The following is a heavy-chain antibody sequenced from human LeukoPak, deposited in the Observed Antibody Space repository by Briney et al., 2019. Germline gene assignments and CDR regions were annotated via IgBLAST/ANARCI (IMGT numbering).Heavy chain of an antibody. CDR2: IVVGSGNT. J-gene: IGHJ2*01. Sequence: SVKVSCKASGFTFTSSAMQWVRQARGQRLEWIGWIVVGSGNTNYAQKFQERVTITRDMSTSTAYMELSSLRSEDTAVYYCAADRTSSWYRYWYFDLWGRGTLVTVSS. V-gene: IGHV1-58*02. D-gene: IGHD6-13*01. CDR3: AADRTSSWYRYWYFDL. CDR1: GFTFTSSA.